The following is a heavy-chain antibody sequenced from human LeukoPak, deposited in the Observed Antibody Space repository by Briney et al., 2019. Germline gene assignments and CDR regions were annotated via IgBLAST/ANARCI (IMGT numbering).Heavy chain of an antibody. V-gene: IGHV3-33*01. CDR3: ARDPGRELRYFDWLLDY. D-gene: IGHD3-9*01. Sequence: GGSLRLSCAASGFTFSSYGMHWVRQAPGKGLEWVAVIWHDGSNKYYADSVKGRFTISRDNSKNTLYLQMNSLRAEDTAVYYCARDPGRELRYFDWLLDYWGQGTLVTVSS. J-gene: IGHJ4*02. CDR2: IWHDGSNK. CDR1: GFTFSSYG.